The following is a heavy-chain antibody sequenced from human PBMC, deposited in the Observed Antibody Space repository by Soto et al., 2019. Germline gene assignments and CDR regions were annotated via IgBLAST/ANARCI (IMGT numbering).Heavy chain of an antibody. D-gene: IGHD1-7*01. V-gene: IGHV1-18*01. CDR1: GYTFTSYG. J-gene: IGHJ3*02. CDR2: ISANSGNT. Sequence: GASVKVSCKASGYTFTSYGISWVRQAPGQGLEWMGWISANSGNTNYAQKFQGRVTMTTDTSTSTAYMELSRLRSDDTAVYYCARAYNWNYGDAFDIWGQGTMVTVSS. CDR3: ARAYNWNYGDAFDI.